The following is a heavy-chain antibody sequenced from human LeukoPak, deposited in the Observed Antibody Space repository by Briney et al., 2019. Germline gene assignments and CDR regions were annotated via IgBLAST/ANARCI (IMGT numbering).Heavy chain of an antibody. Sequence: GGSLRLSCATSGFTLSNAWMSGVRQAPGKGVECICRIKITAEGGTTDYAAPVKGRFTISRDDSKNTLYLQMNSLKTENTAVYYCTTVLSDSIAYYFPLDAFDIWGQGTMVTVSS. CDR2: IKITAEGGTT. CDR1: GFTLSNAW. V-gene: IGHV3-15*01. J-gene: IGHJ3*02. D-gene: IGHD3-22*01. CDR3: TTVLSDSIAYYFPLDAFDI.